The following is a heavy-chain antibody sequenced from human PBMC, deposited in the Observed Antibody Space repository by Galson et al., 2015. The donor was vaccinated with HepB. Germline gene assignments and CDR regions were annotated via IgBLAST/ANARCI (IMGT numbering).Heavy chain of an antibody. Sequence: SVKVSCKASGYTFTGYYMHWVRQAPGQGLEWMGWINPNSGGTNYAQKFQGRVTMTRETSISTAYMELSRLRSDDTAVYYCARDWGTNDAFDIWGQGTMVTVSS. J-gene: IGHJ3*02. CDR3: ARDWGTNDAFDI. V-gene: IGHV1-2*02. CDR2: INPNSGGT. CDR1: GYTFTGYY. D-gene: IGHD3-16*01.